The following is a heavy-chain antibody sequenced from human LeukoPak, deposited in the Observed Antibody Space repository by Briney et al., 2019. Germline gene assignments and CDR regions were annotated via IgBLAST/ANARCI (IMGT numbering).Heavy chain of an antibody. CDR2: ISGSGGSP. CDR1: GFTFSSYA. V-gene: IGHV3-23*01. CDR3: VRDGGVSGYDLLDY. J-gene: IGHJ4*02. Sequence: PGGSLRLSCAASGFTFSSYAMSWVRQAPGKGLEWVSAISGSGGSPYYADSVKGRFTISRDNSKNTLYLQMNSLRAEDTAVYYCVRDGGVSGYDLLDYWGQGTLVTVSS. D-gene: IGHD5-12*01.